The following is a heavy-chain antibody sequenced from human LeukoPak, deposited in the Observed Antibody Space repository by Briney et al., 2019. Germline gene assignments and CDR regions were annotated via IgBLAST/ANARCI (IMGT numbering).Heavy chain of an antibody. D-gene: IGHD2-8*01. Sequence: GASVKVSCKASGGTFSSYAISWVRQAPGQGLEWMGWISAYNGNTNYAQKLQGRVTMTTDTSTSTAYMELRSLRSDDTAVYCCASTGYCTNGVCPFDYWGQGTLVTVSS. CDR3: ASTGYCTNGVCPFDY. CDR1: GGTFSSYA. J-gene: IGHJ4*02. V-gene: IGHV1-18*01. CDR2: ISAYNGNT.